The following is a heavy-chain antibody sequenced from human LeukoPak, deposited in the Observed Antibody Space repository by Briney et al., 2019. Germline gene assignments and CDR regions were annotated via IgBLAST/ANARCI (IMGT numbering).Heavy chain of an antibody. CDR3: ATAPHTMVRGVTIFDY. J-gene: IGHJ4*02. Sequence: ASVKVSCKVSGYTLTELSMHWVRQAPGKGLEWMGGFDPEDGETIYAQKFQGRVTMTEDTSTDTAYMELSSLRSEDPAVYYCATAPHTMVRGVTIFDYWGQGTLVTVSS. V-gene: IGHV1-24*01. CDR2: FDPEDGET. D-gene: IGHD3-10*01. CDR1: GYTLTELS.